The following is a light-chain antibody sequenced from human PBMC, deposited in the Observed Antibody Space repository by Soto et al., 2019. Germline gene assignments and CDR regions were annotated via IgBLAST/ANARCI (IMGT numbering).Light chain of an antibody. CDR3: LQDINYPWT. CDR2: GTT. J-gene: IGKJ1*01. V-gene: IGKV1-6*01. Sequence: AIEMTQSPCSLSSSVGDRVTISCRASQGIGNALGWYQQKPGKPPKVLIYGTTNLQSGVPPRFSGSGSGTDFTLAISSLQPEDSATYYCLQDINYPWTFGQGTKVEIK. CDR1: QGIGNA.